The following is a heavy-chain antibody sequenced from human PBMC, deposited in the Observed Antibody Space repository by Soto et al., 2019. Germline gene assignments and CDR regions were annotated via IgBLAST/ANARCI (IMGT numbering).Heavy chain of an antibody. CDR3: ARALGYCSGGSCSDYYYGMDV. D-gene: IGHD2-15*01. CDR1: GGTFIRYV. V-gene: IGHV1-69*13. Sequence: SVKVSCKASGGTFIRYVFSWVRQAPGQRLAWMGGIIPVFGTANYAEKFQGRVTITADESTSTAYMELSSRRFEDTAVYYCARALGYCSGGSCSDYYYGMDVWGQGTAVTVS. J-gene: IGHJ6*02. CDR2: IIPVFGTA.